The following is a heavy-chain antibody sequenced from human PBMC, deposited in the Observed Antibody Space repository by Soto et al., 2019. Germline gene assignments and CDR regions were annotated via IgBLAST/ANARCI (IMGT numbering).Heavy chain of an antibody. CDR1: GGSISSGGYY. D-gene: IGHD6-13*01. CDR2: IYYSGST. CDR3: ARAPIAAAGTSWQGNGSVADYYYYGMDV. Sequence: KPSETLSLTCTVSGGSISSGGYYWSWIRQHPGKGLEWIGYIYYSGSTYYNPSLKSRVTISVDTSKNQFSLKLSSVTAADTAVYYCARAPIAAAGTSWQGNGSVADYYYYGMDVWGQGTTVTVSS. V-gene: IGHV4-31*03. J-gene: IGHJ6*02.